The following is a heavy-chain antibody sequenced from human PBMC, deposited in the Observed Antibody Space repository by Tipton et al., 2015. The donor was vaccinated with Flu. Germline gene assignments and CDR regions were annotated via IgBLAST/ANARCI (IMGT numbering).Heavy chain of an antibody. D-gene: IGHD6-13*01. Sequence: TLSLTCTVSGGSISSYYWSWIRQPPGKGLEWIGYIYYSGSTNYNPSLKSRVTISVDTSKNQFSLKLSSVTAADTAVYFCARAAAAALDYWGQGTLVTVSS. V-gene: IGHV4-59*01. CDR1: GGSISSYY. J-gene: IGHJ4*02. CDR3: ARAAAAALDY. CDR2: IYYSGST.